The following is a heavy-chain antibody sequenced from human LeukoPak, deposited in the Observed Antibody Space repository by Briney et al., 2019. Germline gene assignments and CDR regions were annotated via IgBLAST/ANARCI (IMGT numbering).Heavy chain of an antibody. Sequence: ASVKVSCKASGYTFTSYGISWVRQAPGQGLEWMGWISAYNGNTNYAQKLQGRVTMTTDTSTSTAYMELRSLRSDDTAVYYCARLCQLRYFDWLSPTDNWFDPWGQGTLVTVSS. CDR2: ISAYNGNT. CDR1: GYTFTSYG. J-gene: IGHJ5*02. D-gene: IGHD3-9*01. V-gene: IGHV1-18*01. CDR3: ARLCQLRYFDWLSPTDNWFDP.